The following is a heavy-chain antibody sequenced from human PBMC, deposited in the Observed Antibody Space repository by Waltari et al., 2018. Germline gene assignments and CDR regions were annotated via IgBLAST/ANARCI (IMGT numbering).Heavy chain of an antibody. CDR1: EFLFLTYG. CDR3: ARSSIMLREGRFDY. D-gene: IGHD3-10*01. CDR2: IKQDGSER. V-gene: IGHV3-7*04. Sequence: EVQLVESGGALVPPGGSLSLSCAASEFLFLTYGMNWVRQAPGKGLEWVANIKQDGSERYYVDSVKGRFTISRDNAKNLLNLQMDSLRAEDTAVYYCARSSIMLREGRFDYWGQGALVTVSS. J-gene: IGHJ4*02.